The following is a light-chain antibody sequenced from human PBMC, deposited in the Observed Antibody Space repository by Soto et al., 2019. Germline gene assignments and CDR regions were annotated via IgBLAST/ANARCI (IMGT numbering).Light chain of an antibody. CDR1: QSVSSSY. Sequence: PGERVTLSCRASQSVSSSYLTWYQQKPGQAPRLLIYGASTRATGIPARFSGSGSGTDFTLTISSLQPEDFAVYYCQQDYNLPWTVGQGTKV. J-gene: IGKJ1*01. CDR2: GAS. CDR3: QQDYNLPWT. V-gene: IGKV3D-7*01.